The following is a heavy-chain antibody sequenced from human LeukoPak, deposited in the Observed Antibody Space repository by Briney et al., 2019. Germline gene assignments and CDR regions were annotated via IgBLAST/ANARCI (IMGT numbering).Heavy chain of an antibody. CDR3: ARMRGLLDAFDI. J-gene: IGHJ3*02. D-gene: IGHD3-10*01. CDR1: GFTFSSYA. Sequence: HPGGSLRLSCAASGFTFSSYAMSWVRQAPGKGLEWVSAISGSGGSTYYADSVKGRFTISRDNSKNTLYLQMNSLRAEDTAVYYCARMRGLLDAFDIWGQGTMVTVAS. V-gene: IGHV3-23*01. CDR2: ISGSGGST.